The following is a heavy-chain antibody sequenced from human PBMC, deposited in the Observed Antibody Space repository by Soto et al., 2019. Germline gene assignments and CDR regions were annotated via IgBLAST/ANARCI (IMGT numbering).Heavy chain of an antibody. CDR3: ARGPTLCTTTTCYRGLFEY. D-gene: IGHD2-2*01. Sequence: QVHLQESGPGLVKPSGTLSLTCAVSDGSISSDKWWNWVRQSPGKGLEWIGEIYHSGSTNYNPSLTSRIPISVDNSKNQFSLTLTSVTAADTAIYFFARGPTLCTTTTCYRGLFEYWGQGTQVTVSS. J-gene: IGHJ4*02. CDR1: DGSISSDKW. CDR2: IYHSGST. V-gene: IGHV4-4*02.